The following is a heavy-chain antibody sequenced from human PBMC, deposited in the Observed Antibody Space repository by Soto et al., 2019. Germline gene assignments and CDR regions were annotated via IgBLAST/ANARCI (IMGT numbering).Heavy chain of an antibody. J-gene: IGHJ6*02. D-gene: IGHD4-17*01. CDR1: GFTFSSYT. Sequence: LRLSCAASGFTFSSYTMNWVRQAPGRGLEWVSSIGTSSSYIYYADSVKGRFTISRDNAKNSLFLQMDSLRADDTAVYYCARDSVRDYLYYYYGMDVWGQGTTVTVSS. CDR3: ARDSVRDYLYYYYGMDV. V-gene: IGHV3-21*01. CDR2: IGTSSSYI.